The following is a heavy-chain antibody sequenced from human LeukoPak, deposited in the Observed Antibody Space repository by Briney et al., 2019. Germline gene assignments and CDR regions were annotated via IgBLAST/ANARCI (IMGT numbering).Heavy chain of an antibody. CDR2: IYTSGST. J-gene: IGHJ4*02. CDR1: GGSISSGSYY. V-gene: IGHV4-61*02. Sequence: PSETLSLTCTVSGGSISSGSYYWSWIRQPAGKGLEWIGRIYTSGSTNYNPSLKSRVTISVDTSKNQFSLKLSSVTAADTAVYYCARWAGYKGGFDYWGQGTLVTVSS. D-gene: IGHD3/OR15-3a*01. CDR3: ARWAGYKGGFDY.